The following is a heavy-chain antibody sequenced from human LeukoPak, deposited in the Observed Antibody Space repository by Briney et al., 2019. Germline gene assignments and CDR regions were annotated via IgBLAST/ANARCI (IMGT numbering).Heavy chain of an antibody. CDR3: ARVKSSGWPNWFDP. CDR1: GGSFSGYY. CDR2: INHSGST. D-gene: IGHD6-19*01. Sequence: SETLSLTCAVYGGSFSGYYWSWIRQPPGKGLEWIGEINHSGSTNYNPSLKSRVTISVDTSKNQFSLKLSSVTAADTAVYYCARVKSSGWPNWFDPRGQGTLVTVSS. V-gene: IGHV4-34*01. J-gene: IGHJ5*02.